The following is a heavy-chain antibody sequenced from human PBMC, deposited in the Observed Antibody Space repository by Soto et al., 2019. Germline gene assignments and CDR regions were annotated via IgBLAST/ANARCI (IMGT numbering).Heavy chain of an antibody. D-gene: IGHD3-16*01. CDR2: ISGSGGST. CDR3: AKELGDFEIFDSGDY. Sequence: GGSLRLSCAASGFTFSSYAMSWVRQAPGKGLEWVSAISGSGGSTYYADSVKGRFTISRDNSKNTLYLQMNSLRAEGTAVYYCAKELGDFEIFDSGDYWGQGTLVTVSS. CDR1: GFTFSSYA. V-gene: IGHV3-23*01. J-gene: IGHJ4*02.